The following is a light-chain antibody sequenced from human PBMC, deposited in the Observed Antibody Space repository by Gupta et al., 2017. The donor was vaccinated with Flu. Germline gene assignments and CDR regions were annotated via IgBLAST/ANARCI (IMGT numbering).Light chain of an antibody. V-gene: IGKV3-20*01. Sequence: DIVLTQSPGTLSLSPGETATLSCRASQSISCNHVAWFQQKPGQAPRLLFYDASDRATGIPDRFSGSGSGADFTLTISRLEPEDVAVYYCQHFDDSPRVAFGGGTKVEIK. CDR1: QSISCNH. CDR3: QHFDDSPRVA. J-gene: IGKJ4*01. CDR2: DAS.